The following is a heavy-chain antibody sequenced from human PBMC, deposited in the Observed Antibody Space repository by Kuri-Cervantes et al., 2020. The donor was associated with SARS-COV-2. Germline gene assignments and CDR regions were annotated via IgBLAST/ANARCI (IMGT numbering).Heavy chain of an antibody. J-gene: IGHJ5*02. CDR3: ARRAPYAKSGSYSYFLDL. V-gene: IGHV5-51*01. Sequence: GGSLRLSCRGSGSRFTNYWIAWLRQMPGKGLEWMGIIYPGDSETKYSPSFQGKVTFSAERSITTFYLQFSSLKASDTAMYYCARRAPYAKSGSYSYFLDLWGQGALVTVSS. CDR1: GSRFTNYW. D-gene: IGHD3-3*01. CDR2: IYPGDSET.